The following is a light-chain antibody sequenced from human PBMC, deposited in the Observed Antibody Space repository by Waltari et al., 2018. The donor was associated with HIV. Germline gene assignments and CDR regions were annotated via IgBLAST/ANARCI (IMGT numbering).Light chain of an antibody. CDR1: SSDIGNYNL. CDR2: EGI. J-gene: IGLJ2*01. Sequence: QSALTQPASVSGSPGQSITISCTGTSSDIGNYNLVSWYQQHPGKAPKLIIYEGIKRPSGVSNRISGSKYANTASLTISGLQAEDEADYFCSSYGGSSNWLFGGGTKLTVL. V-gene: IGLV2-23*01. CDR3: SSYGGSSNWL.